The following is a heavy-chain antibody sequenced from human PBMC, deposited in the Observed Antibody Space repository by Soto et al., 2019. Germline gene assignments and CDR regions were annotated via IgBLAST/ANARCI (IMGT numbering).Heavy chain of an antibody. CDR3: AKPSAYGDFAGSFDS. D-gene: IGHD4-17*01. CDR2: IGGRGGNT. V-gene: IGHV3-23*01. Sequence: EVHLLESGGGLVQRGGSLRLSCVASGFTFNNYAMNWVRQAPGKGLEWVSNIGGRGGNTFYADSMRGRFTISRDNSKNTVYLQMNNLRVEDSATYYCAKPSAYGDFAGSFDSWGPGTLVTVSP. CDR1: GFTFNNYA. J-gene: IGHJ4*02.